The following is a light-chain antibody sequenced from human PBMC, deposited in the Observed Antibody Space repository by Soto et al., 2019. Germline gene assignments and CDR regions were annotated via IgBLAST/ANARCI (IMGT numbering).Light chain of an antibody. J-gene: IGKJ2*01. Sequence: ELLLTQSPATLSLSPGQRATLSCRASQSLGDYLAWYQQKPGQAPRLLIYDASNRATGIPARFSGGGSGTDFTLTISSLEPEDFAVDYCQQRGTFGQGTKLEIK. CDR3: QQRGT. V-gene: IGKV3-11*01. CDR2: DAS. CDR1: QSLGDY.